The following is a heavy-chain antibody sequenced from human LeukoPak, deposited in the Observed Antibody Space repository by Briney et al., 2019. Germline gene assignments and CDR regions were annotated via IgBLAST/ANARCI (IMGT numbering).Heavy chain of an antibody. CDR1: GLTFSSHW. CDR2: ITNDGSST. Sequence: PGGSLRLSCAASGLTFSSHWMHWVRQAPGKGLVWVSRITNDGSSTTYADSVKGRFTISRDSAKNSLYLQMNSLRAEDTAVYYCARGVPYDSWSGPHYSDYWGQGTLVTVSS. CDR3: ARGVPYDSWSGPHYSDY. V-gene: IGHV3-74*01. D-gene: IGHD3-3*01. J-gene: IGHJ4*02.